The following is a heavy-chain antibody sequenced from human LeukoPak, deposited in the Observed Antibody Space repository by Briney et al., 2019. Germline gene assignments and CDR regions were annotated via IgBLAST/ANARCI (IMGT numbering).Heavy chain of an antibody. V-gene: IGHV4-38-2*02. J-gene: IGHJ4*02. CDR2: IYHSGST. D-gene: IGHD1-26*01. Sequence: SETLSLTCTVSGYSLSSGYYWGWIRQPPGKGLEWIGSIYHSGSTYYNPSLKSRVTISVDTSKNQFSLKLSSVTAADTAVYYCARDPLGATIDYWGQGTLVTVSS. CDR3: ARDPLGATIDY. CDR1: GYSLSSGYY.